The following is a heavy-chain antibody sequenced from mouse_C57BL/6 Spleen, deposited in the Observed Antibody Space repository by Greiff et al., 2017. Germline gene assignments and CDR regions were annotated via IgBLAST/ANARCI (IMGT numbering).Heavy chain of an antibody. V-gene: IGHV14-3*01. J-gene: IGHJ2*01. CDR2: IDPANGNT. CDR3: AAIYYDYDVEYYFDY. D-gene: IGHD2-4*01. Sequence: EVQLQQSVAELVRPGASVKLSCTASGFHIKNTYMHWVKQRPEQGLEWIGRIDPANGNTKYAPKFQGTATITADTSSNTASLQLSSLTSEDTAIYYCAAIYYDYDVEYYFDYWGQGTTLTVSS. CDR1: GFHIKNTY.